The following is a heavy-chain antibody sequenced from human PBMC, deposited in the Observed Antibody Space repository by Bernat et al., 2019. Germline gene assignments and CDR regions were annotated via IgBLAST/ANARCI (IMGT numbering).Heavy chain of an antibody. J-gene: IGHJ6*02. CDR1: GGSISSYY. Sequence: QVQLQESGPGLVKPSETLSLTCTVSGGSISSYYWSWIRQPPGKGLECIGYIYYSGSTNYNPALKSRVTISVDTSKNQFSLKLSSVTAADTAVYYCARHVHPTLGIVVVPYYYGMDVWGQGTTVTVSS. V-gene: IGHV4-59*08. CDR2: IYYSGST. D-gene: IGHD2-2*01. CDR3: ARHVHPTLGIVVVPYYYGMDV.